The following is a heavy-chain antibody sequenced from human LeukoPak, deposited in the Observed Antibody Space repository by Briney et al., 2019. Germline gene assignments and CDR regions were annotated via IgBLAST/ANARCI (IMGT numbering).Heavy chain of an antibody. V-gene: IGHV3-15*01. CDR1: GFIFSNAW. D-gene: IGHD3-22*01. J-gene: IGHJ4*02. CDR2: IKSKTDGGTT. CDR3: TTDQTELYYYDSTY. Sequence: PGGSLRLSCAASGFIFSNAWMSWVRQAPGKGLEWVGRIKSKTDGGTTDYAAPVKGRFTISRDDSKNTLYLQMNSLKTEDTAVYYCTTDQTELYYYDSTYWGQGTLVTVSS.